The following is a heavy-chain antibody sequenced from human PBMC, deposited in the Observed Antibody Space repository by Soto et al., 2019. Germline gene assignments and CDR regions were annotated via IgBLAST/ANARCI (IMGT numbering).Heavy chain of an antibody. CDR1: GYSFTSYW. CDR3: ARSLYSGSYLVAEYFQH. Sequence: EVQLVQSGAEVKKPGESLKISCKGSGYSFTSYWIGWVRQMPGKGLEWMGIIYPGDSDTRYSPSFQGQVTISADRSISTAYLQWSSLKASDTAMYYCARSLYSGSYLVAEYFQHWGQGTLVTVSS. V-gene: IGHV5-51*01. J-gene: IGHJ1*01. CDR2: IYPGDSDT. D-gene: IGHD1-26*01.